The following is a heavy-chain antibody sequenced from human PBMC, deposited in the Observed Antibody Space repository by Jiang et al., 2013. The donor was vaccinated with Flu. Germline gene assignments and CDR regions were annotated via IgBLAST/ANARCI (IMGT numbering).Heavy chain of an antibody. Sequence: VQLLESGGGLVQPGGSLRLSCAASGFTFSSYSMNWVRQAPGKGLEWVSYISSSSSTIYYADSVKGRFTISRDNAKNSLYLQMNSLRAEDTAVYYCARDFDTAMVGVWGQGTTVTVSS. CDR2: ISSSSSTI. J-gene: IGHJ6*02. CDR3: ARDFDTAMVGV. V-gene: IGHV3-48*01. CDR1: GFTFSSYS. D-gene: IGHD5-18*01.